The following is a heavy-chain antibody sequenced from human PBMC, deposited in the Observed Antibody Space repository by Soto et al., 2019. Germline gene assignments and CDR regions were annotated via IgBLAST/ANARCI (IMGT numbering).Heavy chain of an antibody. CDR1: GGTFSTCS. J-gene: IGHJ6*02. Sequence: QVQLVQSGAEVKKPGSSVKVSCKASGGTFSTCSISWVRQAPGQGLEWMGGIIPMFGTANYAQKFQGRVTITADESTSTAYMELSSLRSEDTAVYYCARRYCISTSCHYCGMDVWGQGTTVTVSS. D-gene: IGHD2-2*01. V-gene: IGHV1-69*12. CDR2: IIPMFGTA. CDR3: ARRYCISTSCHYCGMDV.